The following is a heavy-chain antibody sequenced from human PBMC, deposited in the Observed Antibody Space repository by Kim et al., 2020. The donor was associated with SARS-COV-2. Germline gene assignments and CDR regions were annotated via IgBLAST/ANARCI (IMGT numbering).Heavy chain of an antibody. Sequence: SETLSLTCAVYGGSFSGYYWSWIRQPPGKGLEWIGEINHSGSTNYNPSLKSRVTITVDTSKNQFSLMLSSVTAADTAVYYCARGARVEMATIANHPPFDYWGQGTLVTVSS. CDR3: ARGARVEMATIANHPPFDY. J-gene: IGHJ4*02. V-gene: IGHV4-34*01. CDR2: INHSGST. D-gene: IGHD5-12*01. CDR1: GGSFSGYY.